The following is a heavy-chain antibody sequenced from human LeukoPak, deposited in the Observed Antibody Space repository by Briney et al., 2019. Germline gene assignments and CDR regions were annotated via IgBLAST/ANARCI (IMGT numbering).Heavy chain of an antibody. CDR3: ARDIADGDYGRAFDY. D-gene: IGHD4-17*01. CDR1: GFTFSSYS. CDR2: ISSSSSDI. Sequence: GGSLRLSCAASGFTFSSYSMNWVRQAPGKGLEWVSSISSSSSDIYYAGSVKGRFTISRDNAKNSLYLQMNGLRAEDTAMYHCARDIADGDYGRAFDYWGQGTLVTVSS. V-gene: IGHV3-21*01. J-gene: IGHJ4*02.